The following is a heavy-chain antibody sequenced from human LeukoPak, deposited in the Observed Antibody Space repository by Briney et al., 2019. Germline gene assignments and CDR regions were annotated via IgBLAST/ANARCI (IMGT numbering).Heavy chain of an antibody. Sequence: PETLSLTCTVSGGSISSSSYYWGWIRQPPGKGLEWIGSIYYSGSTYYNPSLKSRVTISVDTSKNQFSLKLSSVTAADTAVYYCARVRCSSTSCPVGYWGQGTLVTVSS. CDR1: GGSISSSSYY. CDR2: IYYSGST. CDR3: ARVRCSSTSCPVGY. J-gene: IGHJ4*02. V-gene: IGHV4-39*07. D-gene: IGHD2-2*01.